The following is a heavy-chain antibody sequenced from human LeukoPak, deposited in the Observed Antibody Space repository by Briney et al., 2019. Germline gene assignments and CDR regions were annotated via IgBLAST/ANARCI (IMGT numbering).Heavy chain of an antibody. V-gene: IGHV4-39*01. CDR2: IYYSGHT. Sequence: PSETLSLTCSVSGASISSSSHYWGWVGQSPGKGLEWIANIYYSGHTSYNPSLQSRVSISVDTSKNQFSLKLTSISAADTAVYYCAAPSGATYYAPFDFWGQGTMVSVAS. CDR1: GASISSSSHY. J-gene: IGHJ4*02. D-gene: IGHD3-22*01. CDR3: AAPSGATYYAPFDF.